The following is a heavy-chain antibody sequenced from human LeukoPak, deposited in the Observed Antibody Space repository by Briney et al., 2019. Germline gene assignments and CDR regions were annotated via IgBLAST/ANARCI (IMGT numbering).Heavy chain of an antibody. CDR2: LQYSGST. D-gene: IGHD1-1*01. Sequence: PSETLSLTCTVSIGSVTSYYWNWIRQAPGKGLECIGSLQYSGSTYYNPSLKSRVAISVDPSKNQLSLNLTSVTAADTAVYYCARGTRSRVFDIWGQGTMVTVSS. J-gene: IGHJ3*02. V-gene: IGHV4-59*02. CDR1: IGSVTSYY. CDR3: ARGTRSRVFDI.